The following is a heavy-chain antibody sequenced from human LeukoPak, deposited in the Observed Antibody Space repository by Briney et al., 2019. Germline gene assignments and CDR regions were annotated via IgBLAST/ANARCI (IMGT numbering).Heavy chain of an antibody. V-gene: IGHV4-31*03. D-gene: IGHD1-1*01. CDR3: ARTPSWYYYGMDV. CDR1: GGSISSGGYY. J-gene: IGHJ6*02. CDR2: IYYSGST. Sequence: SETLSLTCTVSGGSISSGGYYWTWIRQHPGKGLEWIGYIYYSGSTYYNPSLKSRVTISVDTSKNQFSLKLSSVTAADTAAYYCARTPSWYYYGMDVWGQGTTVTVSS.